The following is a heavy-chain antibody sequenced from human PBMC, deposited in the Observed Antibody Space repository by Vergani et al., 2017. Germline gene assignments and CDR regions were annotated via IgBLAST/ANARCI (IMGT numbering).Heavy chain of an antibody. CDR3: ARAGSVVLMVYASADYYYYGMDV. D-gene: IGHD2-8*01. CDR2: INPSGGST. J-gene: IGHJ6*02. V-gene: IGHV1-46*01. Sequence: QVQLVQSGAEVKKPGASVKVSCKASGYTFTSYYMHWVRQAPGQGLEWMGIINPSGGSTSYAQKFQGRVTMTRDTSTSTVYMELSSLRSEDTAVYYCARAGSVVLMVYASADYYYYGMDVWGQGTTVTVSS. CDR1: GYTFTSYY.